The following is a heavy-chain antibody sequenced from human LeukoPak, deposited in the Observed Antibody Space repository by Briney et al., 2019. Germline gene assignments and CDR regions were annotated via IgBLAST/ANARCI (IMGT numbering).Heavy chain of an antibody. J-gene: IGHJ3*02. CDR3: ARGSIRRAFDI. Sequence: SETLSLTCAVYGGSFSGYYWSWIRQPPGKGLEWIGEINHSGSTNYNPSLKSRVTISVDTSKNQFSLKLSSVTAADTAVHYCARGSIRRAFDIWGQGTMVTVSS. CDR1: GGSFSGYY. CDR2: INHSGST. V-gene: IGHV4-34*01.